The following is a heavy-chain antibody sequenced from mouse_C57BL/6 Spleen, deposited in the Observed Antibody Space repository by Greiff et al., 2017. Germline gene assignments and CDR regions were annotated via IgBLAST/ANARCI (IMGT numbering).Heavy chain of an antibody. Sequence: QVQLQQPGAELVKPGASVKMSCKASGYTFTSYWITWVKQRPGQGLEWIGDIYPGSGSTNYNEKFKSKATLTVDTSSSTAYMQLSSLTSEDSAVYYCARRSDGYYRFAYWGQGTLVTVSA. CDR2: IYPGSGST. CDR3: ARRSDGYYRFAY. V-gene: IGHV1-55*01. D-gene: IGHD2-3*01. CDR1: GYTFTSYW. J-gene: IGHJ3*01.